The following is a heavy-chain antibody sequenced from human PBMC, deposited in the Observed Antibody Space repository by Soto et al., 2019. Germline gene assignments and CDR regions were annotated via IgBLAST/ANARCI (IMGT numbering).Heavy chain of an antibody. J-gene: IGHJ4*02. D-gene: IGHD1-1*01. CDR1: GFTFSNFA. CDR2: ISGSGDDT. CDR3: ANPIPKTGTTFGF. Sequence: QLLESGGGFVQPGGSLRLSCVASGFTFSNFAMAWVRQAPGEGLEWVSAISGSGDDTFYADSMKGRFTISRDNSKDTPYQQINSLRAEDTAVYYCANPIPKTGTTFGFWGQGTLVTVS. V-gene: IGHV3-23*01.